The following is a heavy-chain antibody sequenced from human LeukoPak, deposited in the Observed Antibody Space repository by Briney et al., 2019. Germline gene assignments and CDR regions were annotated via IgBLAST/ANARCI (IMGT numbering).Heavy chain of an antibody. D-gene: IGHD6-6*01. J-gene: IGHJ4*02. CDR2: IWYDGSNE. Sequence: PGRSLRLSCVASGFTFSSYGMHWVRQASGKGLDWVAVIWYDGSNEYYADSVKGRFTISRDNSKNTLYLQMNSLRAEDTAVYYCARDLASASSSSSGDYWGQGTLVTVSS. V-gene: IGHV3-33*01. CDR1: GFTFSSYG. CDR3: ARDLASASSSSSGDY.